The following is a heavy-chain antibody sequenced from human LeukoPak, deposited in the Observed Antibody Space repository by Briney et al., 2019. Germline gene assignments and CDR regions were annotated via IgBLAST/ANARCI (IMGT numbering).Heavy chain of an antibody. CDR2: INSDGSST. CDR1: GFTLSSFW. D-gene: IGHD2-21*01. J-gene: IGHJ4*02. V-gene: IGHV3-74*01. CDR3: ARGCGDFDY. Sequence: PGGSLRLSCAASGFTLSSFWMHWVRQAPGKGLVWVSRINSDGSSTTYADSVKGRLTISRDNAKNTLYLQMNSLRAEDTAVYYCARGCGDFDYWGQGTLVTVSS.